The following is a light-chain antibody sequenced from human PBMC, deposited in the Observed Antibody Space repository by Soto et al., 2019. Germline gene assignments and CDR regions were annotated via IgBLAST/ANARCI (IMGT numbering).Light chain of an antibody. CDR2: EVS. Sequence: QPVLTQPPSASGSPGQSVTISCTGTSSDVGHYNYVSWYQQHPGKAPKLMIYEVSKRPSGVPDRFSGSKSGNTASLTVSGLQAEDEADYYCSSYAGSNRVFGTGTKLTVL. CDR3: SSYAGSNRV. V-gene: IGLV2-8*01. CDR1: SSDVGHYNY. J-gene: IGLJ1*01.